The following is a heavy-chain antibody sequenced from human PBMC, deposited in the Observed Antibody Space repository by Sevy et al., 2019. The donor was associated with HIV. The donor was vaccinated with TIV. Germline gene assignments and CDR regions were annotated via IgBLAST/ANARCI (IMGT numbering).Heavy chain of an antibody. V-gene: IGHV3-7*03. CDR3: ARDCSSATCLWGLDV. CDR2: IKRDGSEK. CDR1: GFTYNNYW. J-gene: IGHJ6*02. D-gene: IGHD2-2*01. Sequence: GGSLRLSCIASGFTYNNYWMSWVRQAPEKGLEWVANIKRDGSEKYYVASVKGRFTISRDNAKNSLYLQMNSLRAEDTAVYYCARDCSSATCLWGLDVWGQGTTVTVSS.